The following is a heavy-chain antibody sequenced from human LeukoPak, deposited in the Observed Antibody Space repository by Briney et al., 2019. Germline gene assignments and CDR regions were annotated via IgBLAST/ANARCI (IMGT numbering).Heavy chain of an antibody. J-gene: IGHJ4*02. CDR1: GFTFSSYA. D-gene: IGHD3-22*01. V-gene: IGHV3-23*01. Sequence: PSGGTLRLSCAASGFTFSSYAMNWVRQAPGKGLEWVSAISGSGGSTYYADSVKGRFTISRDNSKNTLYLQMNSLRVEDTAIYFCAKDSTYDSSGYYDYWGQGTLVTVSS. CDR2: ISGSGGST. CDR3: AKDSTYDSSGYYDY.